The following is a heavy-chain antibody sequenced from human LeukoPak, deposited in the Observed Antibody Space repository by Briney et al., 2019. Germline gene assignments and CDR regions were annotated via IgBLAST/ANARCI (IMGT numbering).Heavy chain of an antibody. CDR3: ARGPIAAAGTVWDCFDY. D-gene: IGHD6-13*01. V-gene: IGHV3-53*01. CDR1: GFTVSSNY. J-gene: IGHJ4*02. CDR2: IYSGGST. Sequence: GGSLRLSCAASGFTVSSNYMSWVRQAPGKGLEWVSVIYSGGSTYYADSVKGRFTISRDNSKNTLYLQMNSLRAEDTAVYYCARGPIAAAGTVWDCFDYWGQGTLVTVSS.